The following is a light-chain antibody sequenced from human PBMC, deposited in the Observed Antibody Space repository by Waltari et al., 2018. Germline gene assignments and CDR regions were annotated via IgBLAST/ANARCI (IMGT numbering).Light chain of an antibody. CDR1: SSDIGAYDY. CDR2: DVS. CDR3: SSYTSSATWV. Sequence: QSALTQPASVSGSPGQSIPISCPGTSSDIGAYDYVSWYPQHPGKAPKLMIYDVSNRPSGVSNRFSGSKSGNTASLTISGLQAEDEADYYCSSYTSSATWVFGGGTKLTVL. V-gene: IGLV2-14*03. J-gene: IGLJ3*02.